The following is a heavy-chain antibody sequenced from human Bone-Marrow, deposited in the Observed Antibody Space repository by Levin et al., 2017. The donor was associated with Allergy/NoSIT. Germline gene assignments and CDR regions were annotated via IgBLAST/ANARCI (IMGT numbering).Heavy chain of an antibody. V-gene: IGHV5-10-1*01. CDR1: GYSFTNHW. J-gene: IGHJ4*02. CDR3: ARHYPSVFGTSAFDF. CDR2: IDPSDSYT. D-gene: IGHD1/OR15-1a*01. Sequence: GESLKISCQGSGYSFTNHWITWLRQMPGKPLEWMGRIDPSDSYTFYSPSFQGRVTISADKSISTVYLQWSSLKDSDTAIYYCARHYPSVFGTSAFDFCGQGTLVTVSS.